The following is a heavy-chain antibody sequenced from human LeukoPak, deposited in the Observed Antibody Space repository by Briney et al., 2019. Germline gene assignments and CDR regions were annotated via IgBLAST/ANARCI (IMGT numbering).Heavy chain of an antibody. J-gene: IGHJ4*02. CDR2: IYSDGST. CDR1: GFIVNTYY. CDR3: ARIYSGSHYS. D-gene: IGHD1-26*01. V-gene: IGHV3-53*01. Sequence: GGSLRLSCAVSGFIVNTYYMSWVRQAPGKGLEWVSIIYSDGSTYYADSVKGRFTISRDTSKNTLFLQMNSLRAEDTAEYYCARIYSGSHYSWGQGTLVTISS.